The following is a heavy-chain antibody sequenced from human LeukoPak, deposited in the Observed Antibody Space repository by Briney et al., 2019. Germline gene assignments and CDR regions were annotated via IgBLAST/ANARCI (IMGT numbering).Heavy chain of an antibody. Sequence: ASVKVSCKTSGYTFTNFGINWVRQAPGQGLEWMGWISTYNGNTNYAQKLQGRVTMTTDTSTSTAYMELRSLRSDDTAVYYCARGRILLWFGELLYWGQGTLVTVSS. CDR3: ARGRILLWFGELLY. V-gene: IGHV1-18*01. CDR2: ISTYNGNT. CDR1: GYTFTNFG. J-gene: IGHJ4*02. D-gene: IGHD3-10*01.